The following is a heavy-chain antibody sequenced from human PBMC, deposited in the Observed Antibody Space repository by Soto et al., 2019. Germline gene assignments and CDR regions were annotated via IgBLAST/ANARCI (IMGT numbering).Heavy chain of an antibody. J-gene: IGHJ3*02. D-gene: IGHD3-16*01. Sequence: GGSLRLSCAASGFTFSSYGMHWVRQAPGKGLEWVAVISYDGSNKYYADSVKGRFTISRDNSKNTLYLQMNSLRAEDTAVYYCAKEIDYDIHSAFDIWGQGTMVTVSS. CDR2: ISYDGSNK. CDR1: GFTFSSYG. V-gene: IGHV3-30*18. CDR3: AKEIDYDIHSAFDI.